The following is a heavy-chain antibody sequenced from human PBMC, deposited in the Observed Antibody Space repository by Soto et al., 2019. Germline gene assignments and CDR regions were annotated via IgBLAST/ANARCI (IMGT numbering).Heavy chain of an antibody. CDR3: AAPAGRFGEQVYYYYGMDV. Sequence: SVKVSCKAPGFTFTSSAVQWVRQARGQRLEWIGWIVVGSGNTNYAQKFQERVTITRDMSTSTAYMELSSLRSEDTAVYYCAAPAGRFGEQVYYYYGMDVWGQGTTVTVSS. CDR1: GFTFTSSA. D-gene: IGHD3-10*01. J-gene: IGHJ6*02. V-gene: IGHV1-58*01. CDR2: IVVGSGNT.